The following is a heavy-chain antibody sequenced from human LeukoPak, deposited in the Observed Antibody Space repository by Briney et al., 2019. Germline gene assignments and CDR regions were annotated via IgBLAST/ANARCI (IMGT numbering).Heavy chain of an antibody. Sequence: GGSLRLSCAASGFTFSSYAMHWVRQAPGKGLEWVAVISYDGSNKYYADSVKGRFTISRDNSKNTLYLQMNSLRAEDTAVYYCASVTYGSGRDYWGQGTLVTVSS. CDR2: ISYDGSNK. J-gene: IGHJ4*02. V-gene: IGHV3-30-3*01. CDR1: GFTFSSYA. D-gene: IGHD3-10*01. CDR3: ASVTYGSGRDY.